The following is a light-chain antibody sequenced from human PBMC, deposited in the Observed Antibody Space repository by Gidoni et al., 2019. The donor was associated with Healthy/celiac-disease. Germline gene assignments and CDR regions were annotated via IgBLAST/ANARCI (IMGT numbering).Light chain of an antibody. CDR1: QSVSSSY. J-gene: IGKJ1*01. CDR2: GAS. CDR3: QQYGSSPGT. Sequence: EIVLTQSPGTLSLSPGERATLSCRASQSVSSSYLAWYQQKPGQAPRLLIYGASSRATGIPDRFSGSGSGTVFTLTISRLEPEDFAVYYCQQYGSSPGTFXQXTKVEIK. V-gene: IGKV3-20*01.